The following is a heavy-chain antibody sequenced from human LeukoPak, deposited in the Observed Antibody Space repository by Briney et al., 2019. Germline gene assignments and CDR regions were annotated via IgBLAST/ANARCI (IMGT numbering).Heavy chain of an antibody. J-gene: IGHJ4*02. V-gene: IGHV3-66*01. CDR1: GFTFSSYW. Sequence: GGSLRLSCAASGFTFSSYWMHWVRQAPGKGLVWVSVIYSGGSTYYADSVKGRFTISRDNSKNTLYLQMNSLRAEGTAVYYCARDRGSNDYGDYGPFDYWGQGTLVTVSS. D-gene: IGHD4-17*01. CDR3: ARDRGSNDYGDYGPFDY. CDR2: IYSGGST.